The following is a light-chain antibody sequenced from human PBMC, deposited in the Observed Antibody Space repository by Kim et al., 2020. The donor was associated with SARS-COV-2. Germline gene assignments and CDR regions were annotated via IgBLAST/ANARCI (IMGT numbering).Light chain of an antibody. CDR3: QSSDSSLSGVV. CDR2: GDN. V-gene: IGLV1-40*01. J-gene: IGLJ2*01. Sequence: QRVTLSCTGRNSNIGAGYDVHWYQQLPGAAPKLLIYGDNSRPSGVPDRFSASKAGTSASLAITGLQPEDEADYYCQSSDSSLSGVVFGGGTQLTVL. CDR1: NSNIGAGYD.